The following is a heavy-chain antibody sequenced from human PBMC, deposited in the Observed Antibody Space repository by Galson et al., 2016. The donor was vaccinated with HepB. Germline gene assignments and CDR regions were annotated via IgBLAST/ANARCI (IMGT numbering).Heavy chain of an antibody. D-gene: IGHD3-10*01. Sequence: SLRLSCAASGFTVSSNYMSWVRQAPGKGLEWVSVIYSGGSTYYADSVKGRFTISRDNSRNTLYLPMISLRAEDTAVYYCARAQGFPDGSPDPFDCWGQGTLVTVPS. J-gene: IGHJ4*02. CDR3: ARAQGFPDGSPDPFDC. CDR1: GFTVSSNY. CDR2: IYSGGST. V-gene: IGHV3-53*01.